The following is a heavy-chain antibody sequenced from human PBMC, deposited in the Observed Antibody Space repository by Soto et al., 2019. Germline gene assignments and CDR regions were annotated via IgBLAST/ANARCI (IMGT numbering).Heavy chain of an antibody. V-gene: IGHV4-59*12. D-gene: IGHD2-8*02. CDR2: IFHTGST. Sequence: SETLSLTCTVSRVSISDYFWSWIRQPPGKGLEWIGYIFHTGSTNYNPSLKSRVTISVDTSKNQFSLKLTSVAAADTAVYYCARDKITGLFDYWGQGTLVTVSS. CDR3: ARDKITGLFDY. CDR1: RVSISDYF. J-gene: IGHJ4*02.